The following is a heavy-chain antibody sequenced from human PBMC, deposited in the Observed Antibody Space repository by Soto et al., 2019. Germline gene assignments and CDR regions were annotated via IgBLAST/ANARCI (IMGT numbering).Heavy chain of an antibody. CDR2: INNDATYR. CDR3: GKGDTIFGVVDD. Sequence: PGGAQRVFCAGSGFTFSDYFITWIRQAPGKGLEWISYINNDATYRKYADSVKGRFTVSRDNAKNSVFLQMNSLRPEDTALYYCGKGDTIFGVVDDWGPGTLVTVSS. D-gene: IGHD3-3*01. CDR1: GFTFSDYF. V-gene: IGHV3-11*06. J-gene: IGHJ4*02.